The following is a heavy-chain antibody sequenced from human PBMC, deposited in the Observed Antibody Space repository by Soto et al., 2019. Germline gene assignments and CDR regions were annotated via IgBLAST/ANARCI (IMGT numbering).Heavy chain of an antibody. CDR1: GYTFTSYA. J-gene: IGHJ6*02. V-gene: IGHV1-3*01. Sequence: GSSVKVSCRASGYTFTSYAMHSVRQPPGQRLEWMGWINAGNGITKYSQKFQCRVTITRDTSASRAYMELSSLRSEDTAVYYCARFDSTGYFYYGMDVWRQGTTGTVSS. CDR3: ARFDSTGYFYYGMDV. CDR2: INAGNGIT. D-gene: IGHD3-22*01.